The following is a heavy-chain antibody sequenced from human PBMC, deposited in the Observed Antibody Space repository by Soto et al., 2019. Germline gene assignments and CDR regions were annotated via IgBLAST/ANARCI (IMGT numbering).Heavy chain of an antibody. J-gene: IGHJ5*02. CDR1: GFTFSSYS. CDR2: ISSNTI. D-gene: IGHD3-22*01. CDR3: ARSAEYDSSGYYYLNWFDP. Sequence: PGGSLRLSCAASGFTFSSYSMNWVRQAPGKGLEWVSYISSNTIYYADSVKGRFTISRDNAKNSLYLQMNSLRDEDTAVYYCARSAEYDSSGYYYLNWFDPWGQGTLVTVSS. V-gene: IGHV3-48*02.